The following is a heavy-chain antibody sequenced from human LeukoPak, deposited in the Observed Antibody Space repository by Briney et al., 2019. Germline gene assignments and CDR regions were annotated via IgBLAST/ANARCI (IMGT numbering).Heavy chain of an antibody. Sequence: GASVKVSCRVSGYTLTELSMHWVRQAPGKGLEWMGGFDPEDGETIYAQKFQGRVTMTRNTSISTAYMELSSLRSEDTAVYYCASGSPVAGYWGQGTLVTVSS. D-gene: IGHD6-25*01. J-gene: IGHJ4*02. CDR3: ASGSPVAGY. CDR2: FDPEDGET. V-gene: IGHV1-24*01. CDR1: GYTLTELS.